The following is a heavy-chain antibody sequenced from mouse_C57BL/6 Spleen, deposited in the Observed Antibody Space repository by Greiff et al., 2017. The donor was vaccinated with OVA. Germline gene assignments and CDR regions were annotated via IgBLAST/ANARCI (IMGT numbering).Heavy chain of an antibody. Sequence: DVKVVESGGGLVQPGGSLKLSCAASGFTFSDYYMYWVRQTPEKRLEWVAYISNGGGSTYYPDTVKGRFTISRDNAKNTLYLQMSRLKSEDTAMYYCARHDYWGQGTLVTVSA. V-gene: IGHV5-12*01. J-gene: IGHJ3*01. CDR1: GFTFSDYY. CDR3: ARHDY. CDR2: ISNGGGST.